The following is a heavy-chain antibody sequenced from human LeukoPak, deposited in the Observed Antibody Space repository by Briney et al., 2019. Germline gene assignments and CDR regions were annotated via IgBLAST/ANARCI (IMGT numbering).Heavy chain of an antibody. Sequence: GGTLRLSCEASGFAFSSYAMSWVRQAPGKGLKCVSAISGSGSSTYYADSVMGRFTISRDNSKNTLYLQMNSLRAEDTAVYYCAKGLDYGDYGIDYWGQGTLVTVSS. CDR1: GFAFSSYA. J-gene: IGHJ4*02. CDR3: AKGLDYGDYGIDY. D-gene: IGHD4-17*01. V-gene: IGHV3-23*01. CDR2: ISGSGSST.